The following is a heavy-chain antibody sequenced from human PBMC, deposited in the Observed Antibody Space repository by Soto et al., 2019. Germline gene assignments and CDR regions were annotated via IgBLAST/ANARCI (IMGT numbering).Heavy chain of an antibody. V-gene: IGHV4-59*01. D-gene: IGHD3-10*01. CDR3: ARDRETYYDY. CDR1: GGSISSYY. J-gene: IGHJ4*02. Sequence: PSETLSLTCTVSGGSISSYYWGWIRQPPGKGLEWIGYIYYSGSTNYNPSIKSRVNISVETSKNQFSLKLSSVTAADTAVYYCARDRETYYDYWGQGTLVTVSS. CDR2: IYYSGST.